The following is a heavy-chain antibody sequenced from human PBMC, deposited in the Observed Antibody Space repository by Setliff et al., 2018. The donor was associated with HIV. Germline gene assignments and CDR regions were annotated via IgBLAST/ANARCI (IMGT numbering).Heavy chain of an antibody. Sequence: SETLSLTCTVSGGSISSYYWSWIRPPAGKGLEWIGRIYTSGSTNYNPSLKSRVTMSVDTPKNQFSLKLTSVTAADTAIYFCARRRKFGAAAAGPMDYWGQGTLVTVSS. CDR2: IYTSGST. CDR3: ARRRKFGAAAAGPMDY. CDR1: GGSISSYY. D-gene: IGHD6-13*01. J-gene: IGHJ4*01. V-gene: IGHV4-4*07.